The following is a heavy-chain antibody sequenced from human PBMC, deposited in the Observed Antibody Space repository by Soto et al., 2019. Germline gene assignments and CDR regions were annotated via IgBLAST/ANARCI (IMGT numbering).Heavy chain of an antibody. CDR3: AKDLGGSLELERGCFDY. J-gene: IGHJ4*02. V-gene: IGHV3-23*01. D-gene: IGHD3-3*01. Sequence: GGSLRLSCAASGFTFSSYAMSWVRQAPGKGLEWVSAISGSGGSTYYADSVKGRFTISRDNSKNTLYLQMNSLRAEDTAVYYCAKDLGGSLELERGCFDYWGQGTLVTVSS. CDR1: GFTFSSYA. CDR2: ISGSGGST.